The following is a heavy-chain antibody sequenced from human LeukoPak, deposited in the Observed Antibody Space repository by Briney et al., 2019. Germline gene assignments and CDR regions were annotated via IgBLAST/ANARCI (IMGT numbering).Heavy chain of an antibody. CDR3: ARDHIVATIPGD. CDR2: ISYDGSNK. Sequence: PGGSLRLSCAASGFTFSSYAMHWVRQAPGKGLEWVAVISYDGSNKYYADSVKGRFTISRDNSKNTLYLQMNSLRAEDTAVYYCARDHIVATIPGDWGQGTLVTVSS. V-gene: IGHV3-30-3*01. D-gene: IGHD5-12*01. J-gene: IGHJ4*02. CDR1: GFTFSSYA.